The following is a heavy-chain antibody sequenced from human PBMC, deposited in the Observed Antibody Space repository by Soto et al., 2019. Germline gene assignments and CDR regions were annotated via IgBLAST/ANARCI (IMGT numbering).Heavy chain of an antibody. Sequence: ASVQVSFNASGGTFSSYAITLVRQAPGQGLEWMGWVDPTGGGSIPARKFQGPFTMTWDTSITTAYLDLTRLTTNDTATYFCATWVDYGDFEGFDFWGQGTLVTVSS. D-gene: IGHD4-17*01. CDR3: ATWVDYGDFEGFDF. CDR2: VDPTGGGS. J-gene: IGHJ4*02. V-gene: IGHV1-2*02. CDR1: GGTFSSYA.